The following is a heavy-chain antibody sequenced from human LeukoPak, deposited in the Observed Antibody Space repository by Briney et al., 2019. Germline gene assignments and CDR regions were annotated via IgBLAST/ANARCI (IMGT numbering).Heavy chain of an antibody. J-gene: IGHJ1*01. CDR2: ISGSGGST. V-gene: IGHV3-23*01. CDR1: GFTFSSYA. Sequence: PGVALRLSCAASGFTFSSYAMSWVRQAPGKGLEWVSAISGSGGSTYYADSVKGRFTISRDNSKTTLYLQMNSLRAEDTAVYYCARHKAVAGIFQHWGQGTLVTVSS. D-gene: IGHD6-19*01. CDR3: ARHKAVAGIFQH.